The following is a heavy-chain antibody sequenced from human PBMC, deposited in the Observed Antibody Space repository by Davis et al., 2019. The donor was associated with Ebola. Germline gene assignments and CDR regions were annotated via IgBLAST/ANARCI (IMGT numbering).Heavy chain of an antibody. Sequence: ASSVTVSCKASVYSFTRFAMHWVRQAPGQRLEWMGWINGGNGITNYSQKFQGRVTITRDTSASTAYMEMSSLRSDDTAVYYCASGGVYCSSSSCATYHYYGMDVWGQGTTVTVSS. CDR1: VYSFTRFA. V-gene: IGHV1-3*01. D-gene: IGHD2-2*01. CDR3: ASGGVYCSSSSCATYHYYGMDV. J-gene: IGHJ6*02. CDR2: INGGNGIT.